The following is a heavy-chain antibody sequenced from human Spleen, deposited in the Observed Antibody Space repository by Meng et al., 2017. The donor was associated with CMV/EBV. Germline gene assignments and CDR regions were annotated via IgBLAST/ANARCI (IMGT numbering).Heavy chain of an antibody. CDR3: ASSRGDYYYDSSGYYTSFDY. CDR1: GYTITGYY. D-gene: IGHD3-22*01. J-gene: IGHJ4*02. CDR2: INPNSGGT. Sequence: QVQLVQSGAEVKKPGASVKVSCKASGYTITGYYMHWVRQAPGQGLEWMGWINPNSGGTNYAQKFQGRVTMTRDTSISTAYMELSRLRSDDTAVYYCASSRGDYYYDSSGYYTSFDYWGQGTLVTVSS. V-gene: IGHV1-2*02.